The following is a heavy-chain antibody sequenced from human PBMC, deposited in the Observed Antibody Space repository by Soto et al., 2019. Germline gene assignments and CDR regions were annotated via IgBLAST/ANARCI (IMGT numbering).Heavy chain of an antibody. CDR2: IIPIFGTA. CDR3: ARGPYYDFWSGYYNWFDP. CDR1: GGTFSSYA. J-gene: IGHJ5*02. D-gene: IGHD3-3*01. Sequence: SVKLYCKASGGTFSSYAISWVRQDNGQGLEWMGGIIPIFGTANYAQKLQGRVTMTTDTSTSTAYMELRSLRSDDTAVYYCARGPYYDFWSGYYNWFDPWGQGTLVTVSS. V-gene: IGHV1-69*05.